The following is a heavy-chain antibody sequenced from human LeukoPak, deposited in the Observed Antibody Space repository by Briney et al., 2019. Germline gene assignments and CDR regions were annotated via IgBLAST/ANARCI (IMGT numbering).Heavy chain of an antibody. Sequence: PGGSLRLSCAASGFTFSDYYMSWIRQAPGKGLEWVSYISSSGSTIYYADSVKGRFTISRDNAKNSLYLQMDSLRAEDTAVYYCARDLRGGTDAFDIWGQGTMVTVSS. CDR3: ARDLRGGTDAFDI. CDR1: GFTFSDYY. J-gene: IGHJ3*02. D-gene: IGHD1-1*01. CDR2: ISSSGSTI. V-gene: IGHV3-11*01.